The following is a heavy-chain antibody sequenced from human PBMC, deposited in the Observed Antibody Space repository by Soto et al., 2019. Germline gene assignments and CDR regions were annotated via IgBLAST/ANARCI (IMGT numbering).Heavy chain of an antibody. CDR3: ARDPSIAAAGIGSYHYYYYGMDV. J-gene: IGHJ6*02. CDR2: ISAYNGNT. V-gene: IGHV1-18*01. Sequence: APVTVSCTASGSTFTSYGISWVRQAPGQGLEWMGWISAYNGNTNYAQKLQGRVTMTTDTSTSTAYMELRSLRSDDTAVYYCARDPSIAAAGIGSYHYYYYGMDVWGQGTTVT. D-gene: IGHD6-13*01. CDR1: GSTFTSYG.